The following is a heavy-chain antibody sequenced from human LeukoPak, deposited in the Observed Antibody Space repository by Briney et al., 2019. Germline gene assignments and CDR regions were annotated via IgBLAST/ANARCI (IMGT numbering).Heavy chain of an antibody. CDR3: AKDVDDILTGYSKWAVFSY. D-gene: IGHD3-9*01. V-gene: IGHV3-23*01. J-gene: IGHJ4*02. CDR1: GFIFSTYG. Sequence: GGSLRLSCAASGFIFSTYGMSWVRQAPGKGLEWVSSILASGATTWYADSVKGRFTIPRDNSKNTLYLQMNSLRAEDTAVYYCAKDVDDILTGYSKWAVFSYWGQGTLVTVSS. CDR2: ILASGATT.